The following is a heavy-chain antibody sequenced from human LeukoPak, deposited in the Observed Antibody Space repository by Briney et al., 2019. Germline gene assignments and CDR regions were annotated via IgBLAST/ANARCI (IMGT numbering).Heavy chain of an antibody. J-gene: IGHJ4*02. V-gene: IGHV3-23*01. CDR2: ISGSGGGT. CDR3: AKDLGRYRNNYFDY. D-gene: IGHD1-26*01. CDR1: GFTFNSYA. Sequence: GSLRLSCAASGFTFNSYAMSWVRQAPEKGLEWVATISGSGGGTYYADSVKGRFTISRDDSKNTLYLQMNSLRAEDTAVYYCAKDLGRYRNNYFDYWGQGTLVTVSS.